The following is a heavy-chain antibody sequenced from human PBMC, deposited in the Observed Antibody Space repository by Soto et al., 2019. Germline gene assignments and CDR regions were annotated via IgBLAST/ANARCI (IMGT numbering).Heavy chain of an antibody. D-gene: IGHD2-15*01. CDR3: AKDKYCSGGSCYYFDY. V-gene: IGHV3-23*01. CDR1: GFTFSSYA. J-gene: IGHJ4*02. Sequence: GGSLRLSCAASGFTFSSYAMSWVRQAPGKGLEWVSAISGSGGSTYYADSVKGRFTISRDNSKNTLYLQMNSLRAEDTAVYYCAKDKYCSGGSCYYFDYWGQGTLVTVSS. CDR2: ISGSGGST.